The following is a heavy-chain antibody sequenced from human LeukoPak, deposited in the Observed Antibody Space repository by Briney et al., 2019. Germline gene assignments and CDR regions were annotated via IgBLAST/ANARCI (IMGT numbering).Heavy chain of an antibody. CDR3: CKEIPASYSGYGECDY. Sequence: PGGSLRLSCAASGFTFSSYSMNWVRQAPGKGLEWVSSISSSSSYIYYADSVKGRFTISRDNAKNSLYLQMNSLRAEDTAVYYWCKEIPASYSGYGECDYWGQGTLVTVSS. CDR2: ISSSSSYI. CDR1: GFTFSSYS. V-gene: IGHV3-21*04. J-gene: IGHJ4*02. D-gene: IGHD5-12*01.